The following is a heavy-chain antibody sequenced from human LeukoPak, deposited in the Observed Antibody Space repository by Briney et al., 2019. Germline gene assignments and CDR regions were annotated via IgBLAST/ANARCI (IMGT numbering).Heavy chain of an antibody. J-gene: IGHJ4*02. V-gene: IGHV3-21*01. Sequence: GGSLSLSFAPSGFPFSTYSMNWARQAPGKGLEWVSSISSSSSYIYYADSVKGRFTISRDNAKNSLYLQMNSLRAEDTAVYYCARDRDHDYRGQGTLVTVSS. CDR1: GFPFSTYS. CDR2: ISSSSSYI. CDR3: ARDRDHDY. D-gene: IGHD3-10*01.